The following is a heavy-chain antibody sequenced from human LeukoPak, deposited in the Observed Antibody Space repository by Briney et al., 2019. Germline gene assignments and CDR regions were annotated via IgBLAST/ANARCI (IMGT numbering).Heavy chain of an antibody. CDR1: GFTFSSYA. CDR3: ARDPSRLRGYSNFDY. Sequence: GGSLRLSCAASGFTFSSYAMHWVRQAPGKGLERVAVISYDGSNKYYADSVKGRFTISRDNSKNTLYLQMNSLRAEDTAVYYCARDPSRLRGYSNFDYWGQGTLVTVSS. CDR2: ISYDGSNK. J-gene: IGHJ4*02. D-gene: IGHD4-11*01. V-gene: IGHV3-30*04.